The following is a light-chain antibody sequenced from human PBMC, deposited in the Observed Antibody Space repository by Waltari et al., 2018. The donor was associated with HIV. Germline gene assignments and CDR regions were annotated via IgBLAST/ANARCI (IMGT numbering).Light chain of an antibody. CDR3: AAWDDSLNAWV. CDR1: SSNIGRNI. J-gene: IGLJ3*02. CDR2: SNN. V-gene: IGLV1-44*01. Sequence: QSVLTQPPSASGTPGQRVSISCSGSSSNIGRNIVHWYQQLPGTAPKPLIYSNNQRPSGVPDRFSGSKSGTSASLAISGLQSEDEADYYCAAWDDSLNAWVFGGGTKLTVL.